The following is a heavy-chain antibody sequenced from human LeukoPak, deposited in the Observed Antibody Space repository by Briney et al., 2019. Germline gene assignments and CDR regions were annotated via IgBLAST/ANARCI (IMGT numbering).Heavy chain of an antibody. CDR1: GFTFSDHY. CDR3: ARERRAIYGVNDY. Sequence: PGGSLRLSCAGSGFTFSDHYMSWIRQAPGKGLEWVSYISKSGEMTYHADSVKGRFTISRDNAKNSLYLQMDSLRDEDTAVYYCARERRAIYGVNDYWGQGTLVTVSS. D-gene: IGHD3-3*01. J-gene: IGHJ4*02. CDR2: ISKSGEMT. V-gene: IGHV3-11*01.